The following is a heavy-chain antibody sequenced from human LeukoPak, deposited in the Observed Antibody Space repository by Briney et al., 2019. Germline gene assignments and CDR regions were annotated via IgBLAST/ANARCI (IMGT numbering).Heavy chain of an antibody. V-gene: IGHV4-59*11. CDR3: ARVGGNLGFDY. CDR2: IYYSGST. J-gene: IGHJ4*02. Sequence: SETLSLTCTVSGGSISSHYWSWIRQPPGKGLEWIGYIYYSGSTNYNPSLKSRVTISVDTSKNQFSLKLSSVTAADTAVYYCARVGGNLGFDYWGQGTLVTVSP. CDR1: GGSISSHY. D-gene: IGHD4-23*01.